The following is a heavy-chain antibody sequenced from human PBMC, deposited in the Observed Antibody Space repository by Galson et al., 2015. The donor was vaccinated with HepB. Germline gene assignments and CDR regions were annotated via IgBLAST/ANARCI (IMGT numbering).Heavy chain of an antibody. CDR2: ISYDGSKK. V-gene: IGHV3-30*18. Sequence: SLRLSCAASGFTFSSYDMHWVRQAPGKGLEWVTVISYDGSKKYYAESVKGRFTISRDNSKNTLFLQMNSLRVEDTAVYFCAKGVGFGDSWGQGTLVTVSS. CDR1: GFTFSSYD. CDR3: AKGVGFGDS. J-gene: IGHJ4*02. D-gene: IGHD3-10*01.